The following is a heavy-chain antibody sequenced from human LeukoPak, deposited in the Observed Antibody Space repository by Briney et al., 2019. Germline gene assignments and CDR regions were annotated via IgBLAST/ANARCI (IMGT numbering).Heavy chain of an antibody. D-gene: IGHD2-2*02. CDR1: GYTFTGYY. Sequence: ASVKVSCKASGYTFTGYYMHWVRQAPGQGLEWMGWINPNSGGTNYAQKFQGRVTMTRDTSISTAYMELSRLRSDDTAVCYCAVAYCSSTGCYTGGDYGMDVWGQGTTVTVSS. CDR3: AVAYCSSTGCYTGGDYGMDV. J-gene: IGHJ6*02. V-gene: IGHV1-2*02. CDR2: INPNSGGT.